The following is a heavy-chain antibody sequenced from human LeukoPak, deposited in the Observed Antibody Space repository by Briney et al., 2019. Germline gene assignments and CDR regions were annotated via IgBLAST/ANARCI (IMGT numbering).Heavy chain of an antibody. J-gene: IGHJ4*02. D-gene: IGHD6-13*01. V-gene: IGHV4-39*01. CDR2: IYYSGST. Sequence: SETLSLTCTVSGGSISSSSYYWGWIRQPPGKELEWIESIYYSGSTYYNPSLKSRVTISVDTSKNQFSLKLSSVTAADTAVYYCVQGPSIAAACTTWFDYWGQGTLVTVSS. CDR3: VQGPSIAAACTTWFDY. CDR1: GGSISSSSYY.